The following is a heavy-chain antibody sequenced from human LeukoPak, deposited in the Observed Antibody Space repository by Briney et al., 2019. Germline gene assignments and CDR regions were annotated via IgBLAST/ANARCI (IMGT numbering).Heavy chain of an antibody. J-gene: IGHJ4*02. Sequence: GGSLRLSCAASGFTFSSYEMNWVRQAPGKGLEWVSYISSSGSTIYYADSVKGRFTISRDNAKNSLYLQMNSLRAEDTAVYYCAREDYYGSGSYPTWGQGTLVTVSS. CDR1: GFTFSSYE. CDR2: ISSSGSTI. D-gene: IGHD3-10*01. V-gene: IGHV3-48*03. CDR3: AREDYYGSGSYPT.